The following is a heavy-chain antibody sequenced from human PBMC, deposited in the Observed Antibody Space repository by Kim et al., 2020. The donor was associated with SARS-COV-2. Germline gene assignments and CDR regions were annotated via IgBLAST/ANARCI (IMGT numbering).Heavy chain of an antibody. Sequence: GGSLRLSCAASGFTFGDYAMHWVRQAPGKGLEWVSGISWNSGSIGYADSVKGRFTISRDNAKNSLYLQMNSLRAEDTALYYCAKDMGPISIAGDAFDIWGQGTMVTVSS. CDR3: AKDMGPISIAGDAFDI. CDR2: ISWNSGSI. J-gene: IGHJ3*02. CDR1: GFTFGDYA. D-gene: IGHD6-6*01. V-gene: IGHV3-9*01.